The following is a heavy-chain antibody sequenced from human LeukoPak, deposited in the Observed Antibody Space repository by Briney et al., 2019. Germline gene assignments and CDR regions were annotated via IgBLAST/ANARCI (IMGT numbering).Heavy chain of an antibody. D-gene: IGHD2-8*01. Sequence: ASVKVSCKASGYTFTSYAMHWVRQAPGQRLEWMGWISAYNGNTNYAQRLQGRVTMTTDTSTSTAYMELRSLRSDDTAVYYCARDIVLMVYAIRRDNNWFDPWGQGALVTVSS. V-gene: IGHV1-18*01. J-gene: IGHJ5*02. CDR2: ISAYNGNT. CDR3: ARDIVLMVYAIRRDNNWFDP. CDR1: GYTFTSYA.